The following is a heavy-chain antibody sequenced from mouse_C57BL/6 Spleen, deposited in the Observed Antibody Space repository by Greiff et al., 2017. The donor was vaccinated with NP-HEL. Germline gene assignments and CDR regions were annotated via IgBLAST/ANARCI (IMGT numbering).Heavy chain of an antibody. CDR2: INPNNGGT. CDR3: ARGDDLGTTVVARYYAMDY. D-gene: IGHD1-1*01. V-gene: IGHV1-22*01. J-gene: IGHJ4*01. Sequence: EVQLQESGPELVKPGASVKMSCKASGYTFTDYNMHWVKQSHGKSLEWIGYINPNNGGTSYNQKFKGKATLTVNKSTSTAYMELRCLTSEDSAVYYCARGDDLGTTVVARYYAMDYWGQGTSVTVSS. CDR1: GYTFTDYN.